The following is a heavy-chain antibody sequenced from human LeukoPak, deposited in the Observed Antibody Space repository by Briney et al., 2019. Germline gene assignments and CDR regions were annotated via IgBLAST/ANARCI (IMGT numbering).Heavy chain of an antibody. V-gene: IGHV4-59*01. CDR1: SGSISSYY. Sequence: SETLSLTCTVSSGSISSYYWSWIRQPPGQGLEWIGYIYYSGRTNYNTSLKSRGTISVDTSKNQFSLKLSSVTAADTAVYYCAREAAARYYYYGMYACGQGTTVTVPS. CDR3: AREAAARYYYYGMYA. J-gene: IGHJ6*02. D-gene: IGHD2-15*01. CDR2: IYYSGRT.